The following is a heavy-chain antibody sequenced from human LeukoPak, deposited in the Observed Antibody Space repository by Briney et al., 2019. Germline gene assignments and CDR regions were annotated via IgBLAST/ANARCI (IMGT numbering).Heavy chain of an antibody. D-gene: IGHD6-6*01. Sequence: ASVKVSCKASGYTFTSFGISWVRQAPGQGLEWMGWISAYNGNTNYEQKFQGRVTMTTDTSTSTAYMELRSLRSDDTAVYYCARDGSSSSSVYYYYGMDVWDQGTTVTVSS. CDR3: ARDGSSSSSVYYYYGMDV. CDR1: GYTFTSFG. V-gene: IGHV1-18*01. CDR2: ISAYNGNT. J-gene: IGHJ6*02.